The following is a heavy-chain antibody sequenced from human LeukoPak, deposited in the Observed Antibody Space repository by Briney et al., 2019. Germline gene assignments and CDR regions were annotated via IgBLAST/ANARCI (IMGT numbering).Heavy chain of an antibody. CDR2: INSDGSST. J-gene: IGHJ4*02. D-gene: IGHD2-15*01. V-gene: IGHV3-74*01. CDR1: GFTFSSYW. Sequence: GGSLRLSCAASGFTFSSYWMHWVRQAPGKGLVWVSRINSDGSSTSYADSVKGRFTISRDNAKNSVYLQMNSPRAEDTAVYYCARDPNVVIVSASCFDYWGQGTLVTVSS. CDR3: ARDPNVVIVSASCFDY.